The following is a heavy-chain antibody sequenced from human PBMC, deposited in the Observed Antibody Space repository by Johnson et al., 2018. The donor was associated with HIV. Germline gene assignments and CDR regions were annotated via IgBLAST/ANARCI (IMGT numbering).Heavy chain of an antibody. V-gene: IGHV3-66*01. Sequence: VQLVESGGGLVQPGGSLRLSCAASGFTVSSNYMSWVRQAPGKGLEWVSVFYSDSNTYSSDSVKGRFTISRDNSKNTLYLQMNSLRAEDTAVYYCARDPSRSPGAFDIWGQGTMVTVSS. J-gene: IGHJ3*02. CDR3: ARDPSRSPGAFDI. CDR1: GFTVSSNY. CDR2: FYSDSNT.